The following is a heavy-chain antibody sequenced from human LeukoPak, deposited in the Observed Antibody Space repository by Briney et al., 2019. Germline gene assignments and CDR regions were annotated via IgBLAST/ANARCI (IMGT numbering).Heavy chain of an antibody. V-gene: IGHV3-23*01. D-gene: IGHD4-17*01. CDR3: AKDSSVPYGITD. J-gene: IGHJ4*02. CDR1: GFTFSKYA. Sequence: QPGGSLRLSCAASGFTFSKYAMSWFRQAPGKGRQWVSAISPSDGNTFYADSVKGRFTISRDNSKNTLSLQMNSLRAEDTALYYCAKDSSVPYGITDWGQGTLVTVSS. CDR2: ISPSDGNT.